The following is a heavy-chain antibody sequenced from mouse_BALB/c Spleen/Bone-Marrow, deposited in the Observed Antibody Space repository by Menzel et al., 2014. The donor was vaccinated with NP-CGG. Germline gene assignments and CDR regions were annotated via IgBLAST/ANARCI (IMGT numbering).Heavy chain of an antibody. CDR1: GFTFSSFG. J-gene: IGHJ3*01. CDR3: ARGGSFAWFAY. V-gene: IGHV5-17*02. D-gene: IGHD1-1*02. CDR2: ISSGSSTI. Sequence: EVQVVESGGGLVQPGVSRKLSCAASGFTFSSFGMHWVRQAPEKGLEWVAYISSGSSTIYYADTVKGLFTISIDNPKITLFLQMTSLKSEETAMYYCARGGSFAWFAYWGQRTLVTFTA.